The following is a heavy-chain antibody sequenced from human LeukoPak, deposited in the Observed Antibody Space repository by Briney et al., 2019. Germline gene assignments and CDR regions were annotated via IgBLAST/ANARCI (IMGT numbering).Heavy chain of an antibody. V-gene: IGHV3-23*01. D-gene: IGHD2-2*01. CDR3: AKPKVPAAGSSFDY. J-gene: IGHJ4*02. CDR2: ISGSGGST. Sequence: PGGSLRLSCAASGFTFSSYAMSWIRQAPGKGLEWVSAISGSGGSTYYADSVKGRFTISRDNSKNTLYLQMNSLRAEDTAVYYWAKPKVPAAGSSFDYWGQGTLVTVSS. CDR1: GFTFSSYA.